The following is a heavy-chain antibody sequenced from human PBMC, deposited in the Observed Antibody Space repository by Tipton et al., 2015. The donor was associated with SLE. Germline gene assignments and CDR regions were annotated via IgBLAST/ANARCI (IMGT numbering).Heavy chain of an antibody. V-gene: IGHV3-30-3*01. CDR1: GFTFSSYA. J-gene: IGHJ4*02. CDR2: ISYDGSNK. Sequence: SLRLSCAASGFTFSSYAMHWVRQAPGKGLEWVAVISYDGSNKYYADSVKGRFTISRDNSKNTLYLQMNSLRAEDTAVYYCARDYDFWSGSYYFDYWGQGTLVTVSS. CDR3: ARDYDFWSGSYYFDY. D-gene: IGHD3-3*01.